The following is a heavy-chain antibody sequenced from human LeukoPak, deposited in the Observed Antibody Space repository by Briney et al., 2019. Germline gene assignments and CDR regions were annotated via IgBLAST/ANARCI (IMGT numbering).Heavy chain of an antibody. CDR1: GFTFSSYW. V-gene: IGHV3-7*01. CDR3: AKDRLRIAAAGTGVFDY. Sequence: PGGSLRLSCAASGFTFSSYWMSWVRQAPGKGLEWVANIKQDGSEKYYVDSVKGRFTISRDNAKNSLYLQMNSLRAEDTAVYYCAKDRLRIAAAGTGVFDYWGQGTLVTVSS. J-gene: IGHJ4*02. D-gene: IGHD6-13*01. CDR2: IKQDGSEK.